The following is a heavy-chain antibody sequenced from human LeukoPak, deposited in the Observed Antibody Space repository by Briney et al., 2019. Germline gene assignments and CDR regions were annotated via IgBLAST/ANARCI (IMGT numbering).Heavy chain of an antibody. V-gene: IGHV4-34*01. CDR2: INHSGST. CDR1: GGSFSVYY. D-gene: IGHD6-19*01. CDR3: ARGPRQNSSFYV. J-gene: IGHJ4*02. Sequence: SETLSLTCALYGGSFSVYYWSWIPQPPGKGLEWIGEINHSGSTNYNPSLKSRVTISVDTSKNQFSLKLSSVTAADTAVYYCARGPRQNSSFYVWGQGTLVNVSS.